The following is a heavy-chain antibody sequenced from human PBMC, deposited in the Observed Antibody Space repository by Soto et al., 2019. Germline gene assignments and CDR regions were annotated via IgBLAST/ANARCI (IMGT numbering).Heavy chain of an antibody. CDR3: AKGAAIAVAGNVDY. CDR2: INWNSGYM. V-gene: IGHV3-9*01. J-gene: IGHJ4*02. CDR1: GFTFDDYA. Sequence: EVQLVESGGGLVQPGRSLRLSCAASGFTFDDYAVHWVRQVPGKGLEWVSGINWNSGYMAYADFANGRFTISRDNAKSSLYLQMNSLRTEDTAMYYCAKGAAIAVAGNVDYWGQGTLVTVSS. D-gene: IGHD6-19*01.